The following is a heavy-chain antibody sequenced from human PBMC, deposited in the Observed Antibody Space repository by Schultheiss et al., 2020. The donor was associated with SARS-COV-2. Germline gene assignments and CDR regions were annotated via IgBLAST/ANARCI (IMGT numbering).Heavy chain of an antibody. CDR2: ISSSGSTI. Sequence: GGSLRLSCAASGFTFSNSDMNWVRQAPGKGLEWVSYISSSGSTIYYADSVKGRFTISRDNAKNSLYLQMNSLRAEDTAVYYCARDPRVVPAATNHYYYYYMDVWGKGTTVTVSS. CDR3: ARDPRVVPAATNHYYYYYMDV. V-gene: IGHV3-11*01. D-gene: IGHD2-2*01. CDR1: GFTFSNSD. J-gene: IGHJ6*03.